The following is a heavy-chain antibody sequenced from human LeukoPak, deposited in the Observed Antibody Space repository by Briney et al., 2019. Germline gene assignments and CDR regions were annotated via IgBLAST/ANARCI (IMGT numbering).Heavy chain of an antibody. CDR3: ARDQEGFDY. J-gene: IGHJ4*02. Sequence: SVKVSCKASGFTFTSSAVQWVRQARGQRLEWIGWIVVGSGNTNYAQKFQGRVTVTRDTSTSTVHMELSGLRSEDTAVYYCARDQEGFDYWGQGTLVTVSS. V-gene: IGHV1-58*01. CDR1: GFTFTSSA. CDR2: IVVGSGNT.